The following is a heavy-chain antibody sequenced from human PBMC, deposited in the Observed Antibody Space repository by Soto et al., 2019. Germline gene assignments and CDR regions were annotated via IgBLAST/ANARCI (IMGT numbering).Heavy chain of an antibody. J-gene: IGHJ4*02. V-gene: IGHV3-33*01. CDR3: ARNPLYYYDSSGYFDY. CDR2: IWYDGSNK. D-gene: IGHD3-22*01. CDR1: GFTFSSYG. Sequence: SLRLSCAASGFTFSSYGMHWVRQAPGKGLEWVAVIWYDGSNKYYADSVKGRFTISRDNSKNTLYLQMNSLRAEDTAVYYCARNPLYYYDSSGYFDYWGQGTLVTVSS.